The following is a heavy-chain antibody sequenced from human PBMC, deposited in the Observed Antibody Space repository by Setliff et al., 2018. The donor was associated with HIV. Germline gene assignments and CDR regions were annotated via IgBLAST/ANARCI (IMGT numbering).Heavy chain of an antibody. J-gene: IGHJ4*02. V-gene: IGHV4-39*01. CDR1: GGSINRSNYY. Sequence: SETLSLTCTVPGGSINRSNYYWGWIRQPPGKGLEWIGTISYTGSIYYDPSLKSRVTISLDTSKNQFFLKLSSVTAPDTAIYYCARQTWEYYDTLTGYYRSPKNFDSWGQGTLVTVSS. CDR3: ARQTWEYYDTLTGYYRSPKNFDS. CDR2: ISYTGSI. D-gene: IGHD3-9*01.